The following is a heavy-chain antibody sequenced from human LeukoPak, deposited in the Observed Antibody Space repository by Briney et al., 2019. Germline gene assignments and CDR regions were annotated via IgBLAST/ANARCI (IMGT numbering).Heavy chain of an antibody. D-gene: IGHD3-22*01. CDR1: GFTFSSYW. V-gene: IGHV3-7*01. J-gene: IGHJ4*02. Sequence: PGGSLRLSCAASGFTFSSYWMSWVRQAPGKGLEWVANIKQDGSEKYYVDSVKGRFTISRDNAKNSLYLQMNSLRAEDTAVYYCASDRDYYDSSGYLFDYWRQGTLVTVSS. CDR2: IKQDGSEK. CDR3: ASDRDYYDSSGYLFDY.